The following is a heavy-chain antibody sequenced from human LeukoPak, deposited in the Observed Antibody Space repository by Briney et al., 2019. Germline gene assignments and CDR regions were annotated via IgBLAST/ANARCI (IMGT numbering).Heavy chain of an antibody. CDR1: GSTFSSYS. V-gene: IGHV3-21*01. D-gene: IGHD3-22*01. J-gene: IGHJ3*02. Sequence: GGSRRLSCAASGSTFSSYSMNWVRPAPGKGLEWVSSISSGSTYIYYAESVKGRFTISRDNAKNSLYLQMNSLRAEDTAVYYCAAHYYDSSGWLGPFDIWGQGTMVTVSS. CDR3: AAHYYDSSGWLGPFDI. CDR2: ISSGSTYI.